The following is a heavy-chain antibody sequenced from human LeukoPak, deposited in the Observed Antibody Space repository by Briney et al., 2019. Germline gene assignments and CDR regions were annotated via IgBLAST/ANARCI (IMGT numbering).Heavy chain of an antibody. CDR2: IYYSGDT. CDR3: ARADMNLYFFDY. CDR1: GGSISTYY. D-gene: IGHD1-14*01. Sequence: SETLSLTCTVSGGSISTYYWSWIRQPPGKGLEWIGYIYYSGDTNYNPSLKSRVTISVDTSKNQFSLKLSSVTAADTAAYYCARADMNLYFFDYWGQGALVTVSS. J-gene: IGHJ4*02. V-gene: IGHV4-59*01.